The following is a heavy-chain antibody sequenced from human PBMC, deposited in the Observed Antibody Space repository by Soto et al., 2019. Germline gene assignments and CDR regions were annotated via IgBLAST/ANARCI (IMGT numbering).Heavy chain of an antibody. J-gene: IGHJ6*03. CDR3: PRGLLLWFGELSRRGGYYYYMDV. D-gene: IGHD3-10*01. Sequence: QVQLQQWGAGLLKPSETLSLTCAVYGGSFSGYYWSWIRQPPGKGLEWIGEINDSGSSNYNPSLKTRVTISVDTPKTQFSLKLSSVTAADTAVYYCPRGLLLWFGELSRRGGYYYYMDVRGKGTMVTVSS. CDR1: GGSFSGYY. V-gene: IGHV4-34*01. CDR2: INDSGSS.